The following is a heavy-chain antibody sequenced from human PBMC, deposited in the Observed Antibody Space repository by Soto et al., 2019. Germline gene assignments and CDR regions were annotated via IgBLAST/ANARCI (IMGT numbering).Heavy chain of an antibody. Sequence: QVQLVQSGAEVKKPGSSVKVSCNASGGTFSSYAISWVRQAPGQGLEWMGGIIPIFGTANYAQKFQGRVTITADESXXTXYXGLSSLRSEDTAVYYCAREAAQYYDSSGYYPWYFDLWGRGTLVTVSS. V-gene: IGHV1-69*12. CDR3: AREAAQYYDSSGYYPWYFDL. D-gene: IGHD3-22*01. J-gene: IGHJ2*01. CDR1: GGTFSSYA. CDR2: IIPIFGTA.